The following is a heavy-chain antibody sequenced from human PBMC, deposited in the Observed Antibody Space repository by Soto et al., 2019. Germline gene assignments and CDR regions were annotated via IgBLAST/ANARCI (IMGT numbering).Heavy chain of an antibody. CDR1: GSTFSSYT. V-gene: IGHV1-69*02. D-gene: IGHD3-10*01. CDR3: AVLGELPYGMDV. Sequence: QVQLVQSGAEVKKPGSSVKVSCKASGSTFSSYTISWVRQAPGQGLEGMGRIIPILGIANYAQKFQGRVTITADKSTSTAYMELSSLRSEDTAVYYCAVLGELPYGMDVWGQGTTVTVSS. CDR2: IIPILGIA. J-gene: IGHJ6*02.